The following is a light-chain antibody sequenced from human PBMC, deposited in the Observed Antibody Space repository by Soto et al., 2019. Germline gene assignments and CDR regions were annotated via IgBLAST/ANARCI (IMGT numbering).Light chain of an antibody. Sequence: DIQMTQSPSSLSASLGDRVSITCRASQTIITYLNLYQQKPVKAPKLLISAASNLQSGVPSRFSVSGSEPEFPLTKSTVQPEDFATYYCQQSYSTPRTFGQETKLEIK. CDR1: QTIITY. V-gene: IGKV1-39*01. J-gene: IGKJ2*01. CDR2: AAS. CDR3: QQSYSTPRT.